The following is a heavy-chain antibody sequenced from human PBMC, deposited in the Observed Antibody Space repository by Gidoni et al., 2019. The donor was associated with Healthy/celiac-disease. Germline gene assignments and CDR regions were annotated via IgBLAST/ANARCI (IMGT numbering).Heavy chain of an antibody. Sequence: SGQDRGKPYKTRSPTGLSPGGSISSGSYYWSWIRQPAGKGLEWIGRIYTSGSTNYNPSLKSRVTISVDTSKNQFSLKLSSVTAADTAVYYCAREVVGAIDYWGQGTLVTVSS. CDR2: IYTSGST. CDR1: GGSISSGSYY. D-gene: IGHD2-15*01. CDR3: AREVVGAIDY. J-gene: IGHJ4*02. V-gene: IGHV4-61*02.